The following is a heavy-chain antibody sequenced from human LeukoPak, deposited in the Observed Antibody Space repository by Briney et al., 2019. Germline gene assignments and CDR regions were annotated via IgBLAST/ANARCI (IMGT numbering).Heavy chain of an antibody. CDR1: GFTFSSYS. V-gene: IGHV3-21*04. D-gene: IGHD6-19*01. CDR2: ISSSSSYI. Sequence: GGSLRLSCAASGFTFSSYSMNWVRQAPGKGLEWVSSISSSSSYIYYADSVKGRFTISRDNAKNSLYLQMNSLGAEDTAVFYCAKGLSSGWYGESGSWSQGTLVTVSS. CDR3: AKGLSSGWYGESGS. J-gene: IGHJ5*02.